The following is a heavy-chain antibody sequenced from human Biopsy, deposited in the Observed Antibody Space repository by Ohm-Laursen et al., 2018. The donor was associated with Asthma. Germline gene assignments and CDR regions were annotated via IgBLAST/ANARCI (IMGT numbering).Heavy chain of an antibody. J-gene: IGHJ6*01. Sequence: SSVKVSCKASGDPFSNYAISWVRQAPGQGLEWMGGLIPVLGTPDHAQMFEGRVTITADESTSTTYMELSSLSSEDTAVYYRARGYSGAGRIVYYYSGLEVWGQGTTVTVSS. D-gene: IGHD5-12*01. CDR1: GDPFSNYA. CDR3: ARGYSGAGRIVYYYSGLEV. CDR2: LIPVLGTP. V-gene: IGHV1-69*01.